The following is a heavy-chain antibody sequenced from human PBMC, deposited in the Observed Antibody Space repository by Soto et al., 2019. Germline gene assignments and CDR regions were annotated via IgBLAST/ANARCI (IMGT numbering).Heavy chain of an antibody. J-gene: IGHJ6*01. Sequence: QVQLVESGGGVVQPGRSLRLSCAASGFTFSSYGMHWVRQAPGKGLEWVAVISYDGSNKYYADSVKGRFTISRDNSKNTLYLQMNSLRAEDTAVYYCAKAGRTPAQLGMDVW. D-gene: IGHD3-10*01. V-gene: IGHV3-30*18. CDR3: AKAGRTPAQLGMDV. CDR1: GFTFSSYG. CDR2: ISYDGSNK.